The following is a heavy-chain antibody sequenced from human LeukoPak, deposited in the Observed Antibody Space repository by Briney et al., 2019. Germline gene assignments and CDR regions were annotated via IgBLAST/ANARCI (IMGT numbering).Heavy chain of an antibody. D-gene: IGHD5/OR15-5a*01. CDR1: GFNFSNFR. V-gene: IGHV3-21*04. CDR3: ARDLYLLRGYSVYEARRQLYGMDV. CDR2: ISSRNKYR. J-gene: IGHJ6*02. Sequence: GGSLRLSCVASGFNFSNFRMNWVRQAPGQGLEWLSSISSRNKYRQYADSLKGRFTISRDNAKNSSYLQIDSLRAEDTAIYYCARDLYLLRGYSVYEARRQLYGMDVWGRGTTVTVSS.